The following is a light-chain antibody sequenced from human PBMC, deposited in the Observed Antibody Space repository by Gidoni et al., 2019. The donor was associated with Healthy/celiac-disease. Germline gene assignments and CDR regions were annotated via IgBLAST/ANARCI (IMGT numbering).Light chain of an antibody. CDR3: QQYGSSPRT. CDR2: GAS. J-gene: IGKJ2*01. Sequence: EIVFTQSPGTLSLSTGERATLSCRASQSVSSSYLAWYQQKPGQAPRLLIYGASSRATGIPDRFSGSGSGTDFTLTISRLEPEDFAVYYCQQYGSSPRTFGQGTKLEIK. V-gene: IGKV3-20*01. CDR1: QSVSSSY.